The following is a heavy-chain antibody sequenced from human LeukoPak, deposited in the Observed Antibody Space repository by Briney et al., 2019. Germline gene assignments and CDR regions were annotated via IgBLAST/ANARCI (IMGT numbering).Heavy chain of an antibody. Sequence: SETLSLTCTVSGGSISSYYWSWIRQPPGKGLEWIGYIYYSGSTNYNPSLKSRVTISVDTSKNQFSLKLSSATAADTAVYYCARHEGVVTAYRAAYYYYGMDVWGQGTTVTVSS. CDR3: ARHEGVVTAYRAAYYYYGMDV. CDR2: IYYSGST. D-gene: IGHD2-21*02. CDR1: GGSISSYY. V-gene: IGHV4-59*08. J-gene: IGHJ6*02.